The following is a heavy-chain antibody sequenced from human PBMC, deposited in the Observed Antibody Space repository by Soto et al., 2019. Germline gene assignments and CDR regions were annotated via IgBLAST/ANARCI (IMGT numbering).Heavy chain of an antibody. V-gene: IGHV3-30*18. Sequence: QVQLVESGGGVVQPGRSLRLSCAASGFTFSHYAMHWVRQAPGKGLEWVALMSYDGSNEYYADSVKGRYTISRDNSKNKRYLHMNSMRTVDTALYYCAKNGSHKFDYWGQGTLVTVSS. CDR1: GFTFSHYA. CDR3: AKNGSHKFDY. J-gene: IGHJ4*02. CDR2: MSYDGSNE.